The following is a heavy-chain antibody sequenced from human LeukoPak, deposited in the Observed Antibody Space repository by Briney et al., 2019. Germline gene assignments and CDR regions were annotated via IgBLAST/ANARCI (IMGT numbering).Heavy chain of an antibody. CDR3: ARKGSPVAGKRNWFDP. CDR1: GYNFINYG. Sequence: ASVKVSCKASGYNFINYGITWVRQAPGPGLEWMGWINSNNGKTEYIQTLQGRVTMTTDTATSTVYMELRSLRSDDTAVYFCARKGSPVAGKRNWFDPWGQGTLVIVSS. D-gene: IGHD6-19*01. J-gene: IGHJ5*02. CDR2: INSNNGKT. V-gene: IGHV1-18*01.